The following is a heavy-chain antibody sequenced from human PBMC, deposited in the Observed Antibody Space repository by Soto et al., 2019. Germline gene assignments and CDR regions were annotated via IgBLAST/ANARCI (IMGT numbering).Heavy chain of an antibody. CDR1: GYSFTIYW. CDR2: IDPSDSYT. CDR3: ARRITGDYYYYGMDV. D-gene: IGHD3-10*01. V-gene: IGHV5-10-1*01. Sequence: GESLKISCKGSGYSFTIYWISWVRQMPGKGLEWMGRIDPSDSYTNYSPSFQGHVTISADKSISTAYLQWSSLKASDTAMYYCARRITGDYYYYGMDVWGPGTTVTVSS. J-gene: IGHJ6*02.